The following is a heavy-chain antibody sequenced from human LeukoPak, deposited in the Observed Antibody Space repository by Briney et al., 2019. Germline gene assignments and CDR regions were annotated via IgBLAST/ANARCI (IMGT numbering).Heavy chain of an antibody. Sequence: PGGSLRLSCAASGFTFSDYYMSWIRQAPGKGLEWVSYISSSGSTIYYADSVKGRFTISRDNAKNSLYLQMNSLRAEDTAVYYCAGGLYYYYYYMDVWGKGTTVTVSS. CDR3: AGGLYYYYYYMDV. D-gene: IGHD3-16*01. J-gene: IGHJ6*03. CDR2: ISSSGSTI. V-gene: IGHV3-11*01. CDR1: GFTFSDYY.